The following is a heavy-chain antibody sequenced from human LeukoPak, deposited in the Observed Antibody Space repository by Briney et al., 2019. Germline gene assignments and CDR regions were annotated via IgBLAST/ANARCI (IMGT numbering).Heavy chain of an antibody. V-gene: IGHV3-23*01. CDR3: ASQYYDLTNWFDP. Sequence: GGSLRLSRAASGFTFSSYAMSWVRQAPGKGLEWVSAISGSGGSTYYADSVKGRFTISRDNSKNTLYLQMNSLRAEDTAVYYCASQYYDLTNWFDPWGQGTLVTVSS. J-gene: IGHJ5*02. CDR1: GFTFSSYA. D-gene: IGHD3-3*01. CDR2: ISGSGGST.